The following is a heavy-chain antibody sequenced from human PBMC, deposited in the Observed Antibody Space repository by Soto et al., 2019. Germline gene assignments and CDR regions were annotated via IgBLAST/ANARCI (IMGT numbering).Heavy chain of an antibody. V-gene: IGHV1-18*01. CDR2: ISTYNGNT. J-gene: IGHJ4*02. CDR1: XYTFTSYG. Sequence: QVQLVQSGAEVKKPGASVKVSCKXSXYTFTSYGISWVRQAPGQGLEWMGWISTYNGNTKYAQKLQGRVTMTTDTSTSTAYMELRSLRSDXTXXXXXXXXXXXXXXSDYWGQGTLVTVSS. CDR3: XXXXXXXXXSDY.